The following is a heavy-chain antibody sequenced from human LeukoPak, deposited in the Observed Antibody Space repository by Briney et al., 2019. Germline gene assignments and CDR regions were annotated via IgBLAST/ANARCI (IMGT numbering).Heavy chain of an antibody. CDR3: AREDRAYYYDSSGYYFDAFDI. CDR1: GGTFSSYA. D-gene: IGHD3-22*01. CDR2: IIPIFGTA. J-gene: IGHJ3*02. V-gene: IGHV1-69*13. Sequence: ASVTVSCKASGGTFSSYAISWVRQAPGQGLEWMGGIIPIFGTANYAQKFQGRVTITADESTSTAYMELSSLRSEDTAVYYCAREDRAYYYDSSGYYFDAFDIWGQGTMVTVSS.